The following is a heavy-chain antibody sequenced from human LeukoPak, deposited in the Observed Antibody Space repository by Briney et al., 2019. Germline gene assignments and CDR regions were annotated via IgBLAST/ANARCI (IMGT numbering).Heavy chain of an antibody. J-gene: IGHJ4*02. D-gene: IGHD3-10*01. Sequence: PGGSLRLSCAASGFTFSGYAMSWVRQAPGKGLEWVSAISGSGGSTYYADSVKGRFTISRDNAKDSLYLQMNSLRAEDTAVYYCARDRITMVRRFDYWGQGTLVTVSS. CDR3: ARDRITMVRRFDY. CDR1: GFTFSGYA. CDR2: ISGSGGST. V-gene: IGHV3-23*01.